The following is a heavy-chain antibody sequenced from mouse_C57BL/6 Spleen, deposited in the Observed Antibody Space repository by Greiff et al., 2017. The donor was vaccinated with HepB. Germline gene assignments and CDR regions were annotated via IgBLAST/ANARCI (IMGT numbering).Heavy chain of an antibody. CDR3: AREGYYDYAWFAY. CDR1: GYTFTDYN. V-gene: IGHV1-22*01. J-gene: IGHJ3*01. CDR2: INPNNGGT. Sequence: EVQLQQSGPELVKPGASVKMSCKASGYTFTDYNMHWVKQSHGKSLEWIGYINPNNGGTSYNQKFKGKATLTVNKSSSTAYMELRSLTSEDSAVYYCAREGYYDYAWFAYWGQGTLVTVSA. D-gene: IGHD2-4*01.